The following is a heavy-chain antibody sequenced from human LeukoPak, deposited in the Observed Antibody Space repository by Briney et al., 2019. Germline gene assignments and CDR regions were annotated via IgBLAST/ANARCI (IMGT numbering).Heavy chain of an antibody. CDR1: GFTFSSYA. J-gene: IGHJ4*02. V-gene: IGHV3-64*01. D-gene: IGHD6-19*01. CDR2: ISSNGGSA. Sequence: GGSLRLSCAASGFTFSSYAMHWVRQAPGTGLEYVSTISSNGGSAFYANSVKGRFSISRDNSKNTLYLQMGSLRAEDTAVYYCARVLGIAVAGTGFDYWGQGTLVTVSS. CDR3: ARVLGIAVAGTGFDY.